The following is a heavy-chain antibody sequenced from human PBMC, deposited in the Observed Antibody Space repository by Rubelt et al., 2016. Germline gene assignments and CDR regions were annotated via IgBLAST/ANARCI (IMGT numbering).Heavy chain of an antibody. Sequence: QVQLQQWGAGLLKPSETLSLTCAVYGESFSGYYWSWIRQPPGKGLEWIGEINHSGSTNYNPSLKSRVTISVDTSKTQFSLKVSSVTAADTAVYYCARGRVSSGWYRDYWGQGTLVIVSS. CDR2: INHSGST. J-gene: IGHJ4*02. CDR3: ARGRVSSGWYRDY. V-gene: IGHV4-34*01. D-gene: IGHD6-19*01. CDR1: GESFSGYY.